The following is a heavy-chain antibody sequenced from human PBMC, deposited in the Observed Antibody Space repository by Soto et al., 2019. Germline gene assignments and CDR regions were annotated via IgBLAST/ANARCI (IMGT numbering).Heavy chain of an antibody. V-gene: IGHV4-30-2*01. CDR3: ARGVTTVTTIDY. CDR2: IYHSGST. Sequence: SETLSLTCAVSGGSISSGGYSWSWIRQPPGKGLEWIGYIYHSGSTYYNPSLKSRVTISVDRAKNQFSLKLSSVTAADTAVYYCARGVTTVTTIDYWGQGTLVTVSS. CDR1: GGSISSGGYS. J-gene: IGHJ4*02. D-gene: IGHD4-17*01.